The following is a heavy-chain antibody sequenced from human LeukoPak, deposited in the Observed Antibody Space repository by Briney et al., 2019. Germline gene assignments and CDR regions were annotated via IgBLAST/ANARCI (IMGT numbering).Heavy chain of an antibody. CDR3: ARPHALIYFDL. D-gene: IGHD2/OR15-2a*01. Sequence: GESLKISCEASGYSFTSYWIAWVRQVPGKGLELMGSIYPSDSDTTYSPSFEGRVTFSVDKSTNTAYLQWSSLEASDTAMYYCARPHALIYFDLWGPGTLVTVSS. CDR2: IYPSDSDT. J-gene: IGHJ2*01. CDR1: GYSFTSYW. V-gene: IGHV5-51*01.